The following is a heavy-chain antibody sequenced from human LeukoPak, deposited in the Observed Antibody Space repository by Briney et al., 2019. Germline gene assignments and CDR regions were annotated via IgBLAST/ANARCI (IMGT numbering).Heavy chain of an antibody. Sequence: SETLSLTCTVSGGSVSSGTYYWSWIRQPPGKGLEWIGYVYYSGSTKYNPSLKSRVTISEDTSKNQFSLRLTSVTAADTAVYYCAREEGEGGGYNYYHGMDVWGQGTTVTVSS. V-gene: IGHV4-61*01. CDR2: VYYSGST. J-gene: IGHJ6*02. D-gene: IGHD2-15*01. CDR1: GGSVSSGTYY. CDR3: AREEGEGGGYNYYHGMDV.